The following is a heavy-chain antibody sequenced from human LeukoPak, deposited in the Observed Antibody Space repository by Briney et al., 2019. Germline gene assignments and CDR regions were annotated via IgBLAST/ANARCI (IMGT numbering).Heavy chain of an antibody. J-gene: IGHJ4*02. CDR2: IRYDGSNQ. V-gene: IGHV3-30*02. Sequence: GGSLRLSCAASAFTFSPYGMHWVRQAPGKGLEWVAFIRYDGSNQYYADSVKGRFTISRDNSKNTLYLQTNSLRAEDTTVYSCARGGDYGNSVGYWGQGTLVTVSS. CDR3: ARGGDYGNSVGY. CDR1: AFTFSPYG. D-gene: IGHD4-11*01.